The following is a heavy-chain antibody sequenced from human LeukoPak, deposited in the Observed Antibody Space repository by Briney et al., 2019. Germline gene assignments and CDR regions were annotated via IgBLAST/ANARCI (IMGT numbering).Heavy chain of an antibody. Sequence: GGSLRLSCAASGFTFRSYSMHWVRQAPGKGLEWVSYISSTSSTIYYADSVKGRFTTSRDNAKNSLYLQMNSLRVEDTAVYYCARVATMVRVPLDALDIWGQGTMVSVSS. CDR1: GFTFRSYS. V-gene: IGHV3-48*04. CDR2: ISSTSSTI. CDR3: ARVATMVRVPLDALDI. J-gene: IGHJ3*02. D-gene: IGHD3-10*01.